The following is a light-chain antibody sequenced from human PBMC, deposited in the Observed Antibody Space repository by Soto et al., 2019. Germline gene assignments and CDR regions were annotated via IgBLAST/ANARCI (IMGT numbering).Light chain of an antibody. V-gene: IGLV2-8*01. CDR2: EVN. Sequence: QSALTQPPSASGSLGQSVTISCTGTSSDVGGYNYVSWYQQRPGKAPKVMIYEVNKRPSGVPDRFSGSKSGNTASLTVSGVQAEDDADYYCSSYAGSNNWVFGGGTKLTVL. CDR3: SSYAGSNNWV. J-gene: IGLJ3*02. CDR1: SSDVGGYNY.